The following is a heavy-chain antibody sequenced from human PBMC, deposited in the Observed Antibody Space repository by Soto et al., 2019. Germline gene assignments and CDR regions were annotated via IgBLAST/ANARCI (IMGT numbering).Heavy chain of an antibody. CDR2: ISGSGGST. CDR1: GFTFSSYA. CDR3: ARDLGMVTRPFDP. J-gene: IGHJ5*02. V-gene: IGHV3-23*01. D-gene: IGHD2-15*01. Sequence: GGSLRLSCAASGFTFSSYAMSWVRQAPGKGLEWVSAISGSGGSTYYADSVKGRFTISRDNAKNTLYLQMNSLRAEDTAVYYCARDLGMVTRPFDPWGQGTLVTVSS.